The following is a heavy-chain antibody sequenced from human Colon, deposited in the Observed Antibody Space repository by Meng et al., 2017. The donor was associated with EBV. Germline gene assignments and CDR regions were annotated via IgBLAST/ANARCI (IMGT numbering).Heavy chain of an antibody. CDR1: GGPLSSRNW. CDR2: IYHSGST. J-gene: IGHJ4*02. V-gene: IGHV4-4*02. D-gene: IGHD2-21*02. CDR3: ARVGAYCGGDCYHPR. Sequence: QAQLEEAGPGLVKPSGTLSLTCAVFGGPLSSRNWWSWVRQPPGKGLEWIGEIYHSGSTNYNPSLKSRVTISVDESKNQFSLRLSSVTAADTAVYYCARVGAYCGGDCYHPRWGQGTLVTVSS.